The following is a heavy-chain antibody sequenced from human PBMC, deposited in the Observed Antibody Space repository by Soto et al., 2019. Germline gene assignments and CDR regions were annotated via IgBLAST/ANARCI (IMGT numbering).Heavy chain of an antibody. CDR2: IYHSVST. CDR3: ARAGYSSSWYGGRYYYYGMEV. V-gene: IGHV4-30-2*01. CDR1: GGSISSGGYS. Sequence: NPSEPLSLTCAVSGGSISSGGYSWSWILQPPGKGLEWIGYIYHSVSTYYNPSLKSRVTISVDRSKNQFSLKLSSVTAADTAVYYCARAGYSSSWYGGRYYYYGMEVSGEGNTVNVSA. J-gene: IGHJ6*04. D-gene: IGHD6-13*01.